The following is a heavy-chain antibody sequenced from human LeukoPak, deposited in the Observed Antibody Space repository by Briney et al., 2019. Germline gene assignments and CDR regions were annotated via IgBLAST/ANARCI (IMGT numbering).Heavy chain of an antibody. V-gene: IGHV1-69*13. CDR3: ARDIVVVVAAEGNYYYYYGMDV. D-gene: IGHD2-15*01. Sequence: ASVKVSCKASGGTFSSYAISWVRQAPGQGLEWMGGTIPIFGTANYAQKFQGRVTITADESTSTAYMELSSLRSEDTAVYYCARDIVVVVAAEGNYYYYYGMDVWGQGTTVTVSS. CDR1: GGTFSSYA. J-gene: IGHJ6*02. CDR2: TIPIFGTA.